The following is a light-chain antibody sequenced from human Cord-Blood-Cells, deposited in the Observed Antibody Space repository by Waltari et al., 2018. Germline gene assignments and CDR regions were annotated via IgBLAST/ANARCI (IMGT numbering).Light chain of an antibody. V-gene: IGLV2-11*01. CDR3: CSYAGSYTGV. CDR1: SSDVGGYND. Sequence: QSALTQPRSVSGSPGQSVTISCTGTSSDVGGYNDVSWYQQHPGKAPNLFIYDVSNRPSGVPDRFSGSKSGNTASLTISGLQAEDEADYYCCSYAGSYTGVFGGGTKLTVL. CDR2: DVS. J-gene: IGLJ3*02.